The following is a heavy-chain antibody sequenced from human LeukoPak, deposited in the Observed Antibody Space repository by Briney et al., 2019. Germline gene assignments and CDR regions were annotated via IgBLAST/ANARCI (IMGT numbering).Heavy chain of an antibody. Sequence: ASVKVSCKASGYTFTSYGISWVRQAPGQGLEWMGIINPSGGSTSYAQKFQGRVTMTRDTSTSTVYMELSSLRSEDTAVYYCARSMPDYYDSEGHDAFDIWGQGTMVTVSS. J-gene: IGHJ3*02. CDR3: ARSMPDYYDSEGHDAFDI. CDR2: INPSGGST. D-gene: IGHD3-22*01. V-gene: IGHV1-46*01. CDR1: GYTFTSYG.